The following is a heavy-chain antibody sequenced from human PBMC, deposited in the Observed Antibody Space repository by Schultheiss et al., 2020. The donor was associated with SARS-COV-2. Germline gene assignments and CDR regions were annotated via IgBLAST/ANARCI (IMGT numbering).Heavy chain of an antibody. Sequence: GGSLRLSCAASGFTFSSYAMHWVRQAPGKGLEWVSAISAGGENTYYADSMQGRFTISRDNPRNMLYLQMNSLRAEDTAVYYCARDSEGAYGGDSLGLDYWGQGTLVTVSS. V-gene: IGHV3-23*01. J-gene: IGHJ4*02. D-gene: IGHD4-23*01. CDR3: ARDSEGAYGGDSLGLDY. CDR2: ISAGGENT. CDR1: GFTFSSYA.